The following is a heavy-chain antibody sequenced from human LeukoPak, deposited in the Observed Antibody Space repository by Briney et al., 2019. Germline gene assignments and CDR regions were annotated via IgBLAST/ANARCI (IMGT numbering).Heavy chain of an antibody. Sequence: GGSLRLSCATSGFTVSSSYMSWVRQAPGKGLEWVSVIYSGGSTYYADSVKGRFTISRDNSKKMLFLQMTSLRAEDTAVYYCAKKTPGNYPYDYWGQGTLVTVSP. J-gene: IGHJ4*02. CDR3: AKKTPGNYPYDY. D-gene: IGHD3-22*01. CDR2: IYSGGST. CDR1: GFTVSSSY. V-gene: IGHV3-53*01.